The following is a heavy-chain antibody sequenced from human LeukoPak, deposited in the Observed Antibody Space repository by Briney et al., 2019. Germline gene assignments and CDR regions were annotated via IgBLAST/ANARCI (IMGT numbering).Heavy chain of an antibody. D-gene: IGHD3-22*01. CDR2: IYYSGST. V-gene: IGHV4-30-4*01. J-gene: IGHJ4*02. Sequence: SETLSLTCTVSGGSISSGDYYWSWIRQPPGKGLEWIGYIYYSGSTYYNPSLKSRVTISVDTSKNQFSLKLSSVTAADTAVYYCARLGTGHGLLDYWGQGTLVTVSS. CDR3: ARLGTGHGLLDY. CDR1: GGSISSGDYY.